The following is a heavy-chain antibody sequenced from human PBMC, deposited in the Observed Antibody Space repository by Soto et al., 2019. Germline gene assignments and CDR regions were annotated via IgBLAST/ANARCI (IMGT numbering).Heavy chain of an antibody. J-gene: IGHJ5*02. D-gene: IGHD5-18*01. V-gene: IGHV4-59*13. Sequence: QVQLQESGPGLVKPSETLSLTCTVSGGSISNYYWSWIRQPPGKGLEWIGYIYYSGSTNYNPSLKSRVTISVDTSKSQVSLNLSSVTAADTAVYYCARGYNYGYIWHDPWGQGTLITVSS. CDR3: ARGYNYGYIWHDP. CDR2: IYYSGST. CDR1: GGSISNYY.